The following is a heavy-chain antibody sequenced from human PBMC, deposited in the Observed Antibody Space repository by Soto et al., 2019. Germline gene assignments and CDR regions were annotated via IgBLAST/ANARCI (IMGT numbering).Heavy chain of an antibody. CDR1: GGSFSGYY. CDR3: ARDKITCLFDY. CDR2: INHSGST. D-gene: IGHD3-10*01. Sequence: SEALCLTCAVYGGSFSGYYWTWSRQPPGTGLEWIGEINHSGSTNYNPSLKSRVTISVDTSKNQFSLKLTSVTAADAAVYYCARDKITCLFDYWGQGTLVIVSS. V-gene: IGHV4-34*01. J-gene: IGHJ4*02.